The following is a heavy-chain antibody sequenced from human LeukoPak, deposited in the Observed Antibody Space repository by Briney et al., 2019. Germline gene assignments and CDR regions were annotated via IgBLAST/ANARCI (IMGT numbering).Heavy chain of an antibody. Sequence: GGSLRLSCAASGITFSNYAMSWVRQAPGKGLEWMSVISYDGRNKYFADSVKGRFTLSRDNSKNTLYLQMNNLRAEDTAVYYCARGQRAHVEWSYYMDVWGKGTTVTVSS. J-gene: IGHJ6*03. D-gene: IGHD3-3*01. CDR2: ISYDGRNK. V-gene: IGHV3-30*04. CDR1: GITFSNYA. CDR3: ARGQRAHVEWSYYMDV.